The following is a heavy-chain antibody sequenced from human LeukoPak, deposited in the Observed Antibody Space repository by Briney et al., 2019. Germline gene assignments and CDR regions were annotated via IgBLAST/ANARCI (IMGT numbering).Heavy chain of an antibody. Sequence: PSETLSLTCTVSGGSISSYYWSWIRQPPGKGLEWIGYIYYTGSTNYNPSLKSRVTISVDTSKKRFSLKLSSVTAADTAVYYCARYTYYDFWSGYYTRNYYYYYMDVWGKGTTVTVSS. D-gene: IGHD3-3*01. CDR2: IYYTGST. CDR1: GGSISSYY. V-gene: IGHV4-59*08. CDR3: ARYTYYDFWSGYYTRNYYYYYMDV. J-gene: IGHJ6*03.